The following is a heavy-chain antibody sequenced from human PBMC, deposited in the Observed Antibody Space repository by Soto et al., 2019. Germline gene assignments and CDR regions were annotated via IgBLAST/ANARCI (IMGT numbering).Heavy chain of an antibody. V-gene: IGHV3-23*01. J-gene: IGHJ4*02. Sequence: EVQLLESGGGLVQPGGSLRLSCAASGFTFSSYAMSWVRQAPGKGLEWVSAISGSGGSTYYADSVKGRFTISRDNSKNTVYLQMNSLRAEDTAVYYCAKDSGSYYRGFDYWGQGTLVTVSS. D-gene: IGHD1-26*01. CDR3: AKDSGSYYRGFDY. CDR1: GFTFSSYA. CDR2: ISGSGGST.